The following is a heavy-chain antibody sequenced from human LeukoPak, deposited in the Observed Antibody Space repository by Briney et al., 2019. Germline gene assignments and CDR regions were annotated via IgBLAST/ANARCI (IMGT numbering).Heavy chain of an antibody. D-gene: IGHD6-13*01. CDR2: ISSSSSTI. CDR3: ASRRDSSWYGNFDY. V-gene: IGHV3-48*04. J-gene: IGHJ4*02. CDR1: GFTFSSYS. Sequence: GGSLRLSCAASGFTFSSYSMNWVRQAPGKGLEWVSYISSSSSTIYYADSVKGRFTISRDNAKNSLYLQMNSLRAEDTAVYYCASRRDSSWYGNFDYWGQGTLVTVSS.